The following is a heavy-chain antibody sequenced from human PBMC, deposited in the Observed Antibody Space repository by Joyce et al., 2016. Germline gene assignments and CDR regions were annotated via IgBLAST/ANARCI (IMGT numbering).Heavy chain of an antibody. Sequence: EVQLVESGGGLVKPGESLRLSCTASGFIFSSYRMTWVRQAPGKVLEWVSSISRDHTYISHADSVKGRSTISRDNARNSLYLQMNSLRAEDTAVYYCARDVLTTVTKAYGYWGQGTLVAVSS. CDR2: ISRDHTYI. D-gene: IGHD4-11*01. CDR1: GFIFSSYR. J-gene: IGHJ4*02. V-gene: IGHV3-21*01. CDR3: ARDVLTTVTKAYGY.